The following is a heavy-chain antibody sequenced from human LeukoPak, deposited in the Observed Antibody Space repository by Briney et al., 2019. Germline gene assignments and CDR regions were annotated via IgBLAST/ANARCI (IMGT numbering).Heavy chain of an antibody. CDR2: IKQDGSEK. V-gene: IGHV3-7*03. D-gene: IGHD6-19*01. CDR3: ARDEAKFSGWFETYYFDY. Sequence: GGSLRLSCAAAGFTFSSYWMSWVRQAPGKGLEWVANIKQDGSEKYYVDSVKGRFTISRDNAKNSLYLHMNSLRAEDTAVYYCARDEAKFSGWFETYYFDYWGQGTLVTVSS. CDR1: GFTFSSYW. J-gene: IGHJ4*02.